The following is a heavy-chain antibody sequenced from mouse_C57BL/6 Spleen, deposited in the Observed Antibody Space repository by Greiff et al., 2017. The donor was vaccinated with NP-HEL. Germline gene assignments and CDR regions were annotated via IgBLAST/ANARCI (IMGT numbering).Heavy chain of an antibody. V-gene: IGHV1-80*01. D-gene: IGHD1-1*01. Sequence: VQLQQSGAELVKPGASVKISCKASGYAFSSYWMNWVKQRPGKGLEWIGQIYPGDGDTNYNGKFKGKATLTADKSSSTAYMQLSSLTSEDSAVYFCARPDYYGSSSYWYFDVWGTGTTVTVSS. CDR1: GYAFSSYW. CDR2: IYPGDGDT. J-gene: IGHJ1*03. CDR3: ARPDYYGSSSYWYFDV.